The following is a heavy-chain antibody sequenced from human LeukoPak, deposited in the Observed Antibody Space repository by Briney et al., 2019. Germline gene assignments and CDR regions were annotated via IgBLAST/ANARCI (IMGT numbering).Heavy chain of an antibody. J-gene: IGHJ4*02. V-gene: IGHV4-39*07. CDR1: GGSISTSGYY. CDR2: IYYSGST. Sequence: SETLSLTCTVSGGSISTSGYYWGWIRQPPGKGLEWIGSIYYSGSTYYNPSLKSRVTISVDTSKNQFSLKLSSVTAADTAVYYCAREADGYNYGYYFDYWGQGTLVTVSS. D-gene: IGHD5-24*01. CDR3: AREADGYNYGYYFDY.